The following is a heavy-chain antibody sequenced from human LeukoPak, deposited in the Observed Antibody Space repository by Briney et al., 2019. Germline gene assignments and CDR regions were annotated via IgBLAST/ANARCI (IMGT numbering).Heavy chain of an antibody. CDR3: ARGYIVVDPTLPSSPFDY. CDR2: INHSGST. V-gene: IGHV4-34*01. J-gene: IGHJ4*02. CDR1: GGSFSPYY. D-gene: IGHD2-2*01. Sequence: PSETLSLTCAVSGGSFSPYYRSWIRQPPGKGLEWIGEINHSGSTNYNPSLKSRVTISVDTSKNQFSLKLSSVTAADTAVYYCARGYIVVDPTLPSSPFDYWGQGTLVTVSS.